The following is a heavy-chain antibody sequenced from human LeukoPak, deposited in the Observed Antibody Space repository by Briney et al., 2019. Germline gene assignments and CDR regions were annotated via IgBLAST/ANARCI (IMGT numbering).Heavy chain of an antibody. D-gene: IGHD6-13*01. CDR2: INPKNGAT. CDR3: ARDLRIFKAGDSWYFFDY. V-gene: IGHV1-2*02. J-gene: IGHJ4*02. CDR1: GYTFTDHF. Sequence: ASVNVSCKASGYTFTDHFIHRVRQARGKGLEWMGWINPKNGATNYEQKLQGRVTMTRDTSINTHYMELSGLRCGDTAVYYCARDLRIFKAGDSWYFFDYWGQGILVTVSS.